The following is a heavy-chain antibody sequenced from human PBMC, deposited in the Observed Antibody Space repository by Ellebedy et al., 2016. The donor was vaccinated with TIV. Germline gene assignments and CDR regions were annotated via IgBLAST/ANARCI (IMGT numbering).Heavy chain of an antibody. D-gene: IGHD3-22*01. J-gene: IGHJ4*02. CDR1: GFTVSGNF. CDR2: LYAYSGGST. Sequence: GESLKISCAASGFTVSGNFMSWVRQAPGKGLEWVSVLYAYSGGSTSYADSVKGRFTISRDNSKNTLYLQVHSLRTEDTAVYFCAKRNDMADLDCWGQGTLVTVSS. V-gene: IGHV3-53*01. CDR3: AKRNDMADLDC.